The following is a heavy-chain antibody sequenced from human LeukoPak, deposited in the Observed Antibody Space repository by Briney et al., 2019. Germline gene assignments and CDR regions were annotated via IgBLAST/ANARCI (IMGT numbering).Heavy chain of an antibody. CDR3: AKRQYYYDSRGFDY. CDR2: IYSGGST. CDR1: GFTVSSNY. Sequence: GGSLRLSCAASGFTVSSNYMSWVRQAPGKGLEWVSIIYSGGSTFYADSVKGRFTISRDNSRNSLYLQMNSLRAEDTAVYYCAKRQYYYDSRGFDYWGQGTLVTVSS. D-gene: IGHD3-22*01. V-gene: IGHV3-53*01. J-gene: IGHJ4*02.